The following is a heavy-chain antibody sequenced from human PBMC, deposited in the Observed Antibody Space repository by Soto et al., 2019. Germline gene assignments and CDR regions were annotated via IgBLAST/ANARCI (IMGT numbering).Heavy chain of an antibody. D-gene: IGHD3-22*01. Sequence: RGSLRLSCSASGLTGSSNHISWVRQTPGKGLEWVSVIYSGGSTYYADSVKGRFTISRDNSKNTLYLQMNSLRAEDTAVYYCARAYYYDSSGYYFSYFDYWGQGTLVTVSS. CDR2: IYSGGST. CDR3: ARAYYYDSSGYYFSYFDY. V-gene: IGHV3-53*01. J-gene: IGHJ4*02. CDR1: GLTGSSNH.